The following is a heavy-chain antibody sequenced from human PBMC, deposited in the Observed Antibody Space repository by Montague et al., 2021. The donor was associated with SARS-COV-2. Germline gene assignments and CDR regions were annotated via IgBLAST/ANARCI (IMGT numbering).Heavy chain of an antibody. CDR3: ARVPPGLLWFGEIDY. D-gene: IGHD3-10*01. J-gene: IGHJ4*02. Sequence: SLRLSCAASGFTFSSYAMHWVRQAPGKGLEWVAVISYDGSNKYYADSVKGRFTISRDNSKNTLYLQMNSLRAEETAVYYCARVPPGLLWFGEIDYWGQGTLVTVSS. V-gene: IGHV3-30-3*01. CDR1: GFTFSSYA. CDR2: ISYDGSNK.